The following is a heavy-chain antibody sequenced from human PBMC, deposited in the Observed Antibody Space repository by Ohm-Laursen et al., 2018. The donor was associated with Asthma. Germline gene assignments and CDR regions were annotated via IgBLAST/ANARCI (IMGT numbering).Heavy chain of an antibody. CDR2: ISYDGSNK. J-gene: IGHJ4*02. Sequence: SLRLSCAASGFTFSTYAIHWVRQAPGKGLEWVAVISYDGSNKYYADSVKGRFTVSRDNSKNTLYLQLTSLRAEDTAVFYCARGDHSNPYSLDYWGQGTLVTVSS. CDR1: GFTFSTYA. CDR3: ARGDHSNPYSLDY. D-gene: IGHD2-15*01. V-gene: IGHV3-30-3*01.